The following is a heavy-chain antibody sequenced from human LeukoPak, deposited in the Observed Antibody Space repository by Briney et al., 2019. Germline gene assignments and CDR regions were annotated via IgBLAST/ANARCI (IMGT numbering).Heavy chain of an antibody. CDR2: INHSGST. D-gene: IGHD1-26*01. CDR3: ARGGVIVRGSYYGY. CDR1: GGSFSGYY. V-gene: IGHV4-34*01. Sequence: PSETLSLTCAVYGGSFSGYYWSWIRQPPGKGLEWIGEINHSGSTNYNPSLKSRVTISVDTSKNQFSLKLSSVTAADTAVYYCARGGVIVRGSYYGYWGQGTLVTVSS. J-gene: IGHJ4*02.